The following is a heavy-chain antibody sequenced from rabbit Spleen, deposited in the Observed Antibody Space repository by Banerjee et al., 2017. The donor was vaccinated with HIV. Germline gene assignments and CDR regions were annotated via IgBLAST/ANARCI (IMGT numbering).Heavy chain of an antibody. D-gene: IGHD8-1*01. Sequence: QEQLEESGGGLVQPEGSLTLTCTGSGFSFSSSYDMCWVRQAPGKGLEWIGCIYTGSGSAYYATWAKGRFTISKTSSTTVTLQMTNLTAADTATYFCARDTGSSFSSYGMDLWGQGTLVTVS. CDR1: GFSFSSSYD. CDR3: ARDTGSSFSSYGMDL. V-gene: IGHV1S45*01. J-gene: IGHJ6*01. CDR2: IYTGSGSA.